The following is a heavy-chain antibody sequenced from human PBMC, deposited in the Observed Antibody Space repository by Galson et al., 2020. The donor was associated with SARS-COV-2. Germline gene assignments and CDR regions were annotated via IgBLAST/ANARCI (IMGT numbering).Heavy chain of an antibody. V-gene: IGHV3-64*01. CDR3: ARDLPHDTSGYLDD. D-gene: IGHD3-22*01. Sequence: GGSLRLSCATSGFTFSHFAMHWVRQAPGKGLEYVSAISSNGGTTYYAKSVRGRFTISRDNSKNILYLQLGSLRGEDMAVYYCARDLPHDTSGYLDDWGQGTRVTVSS. CDR1: GFTFSHFA. CDR2: ISSNGGTT. J-gene: IGHJ4*02.